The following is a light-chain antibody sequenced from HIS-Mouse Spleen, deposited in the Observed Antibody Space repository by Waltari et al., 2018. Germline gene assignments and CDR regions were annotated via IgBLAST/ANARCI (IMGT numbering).Light chain of an antibody. V-gene: IGLV3-21*03. CDR1: NIGRKS. Sequence: SYLLTQPPSVSVAPGKTARITGGGTNIGRKSVHWYQQKPGQAPVLVVYDDSDRPSGIPERFSGSNSGNTATLTISRVEAGDEADYYCQVWDSSSDHVVFGGGTKLTVL. J-gene: IGLJ2*01. CDR2: DDS. CDR3: QVWDSSSDHVV.